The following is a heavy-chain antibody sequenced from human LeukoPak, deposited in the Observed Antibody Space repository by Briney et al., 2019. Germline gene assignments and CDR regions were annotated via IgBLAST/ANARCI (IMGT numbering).Heavy chain of an antibody. CDR1: GFTFYNYA. V-gene: IGHV3-23*01. D-gene: IGHD3-10*01. J-gene: IGHJ4*02. CDR2: ISESGGST. Sequence: GGSLRLSCAASGFTFYNYAMSWVRQAPGKGLEWVSGISESGGSTYYADSVKGRFTSSRDNSKNTLYLQMNNLRAEDTAAYYCAKGSFWGQGTLVTVSS. CDR3: AKGSF.